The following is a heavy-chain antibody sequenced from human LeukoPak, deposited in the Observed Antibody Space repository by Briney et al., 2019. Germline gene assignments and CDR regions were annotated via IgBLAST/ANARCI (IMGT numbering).Heavy chain of an antibody. CDR1: GFTFSSYS. D-gene: IGHD6-19*01. CDR3: ARAQWLALGY. Sequence: GGSLRLSCAASGFTFSSYSMNWVRQAPGKGLEWVSYISSSSSTIYYADSVKGRFTISRDNAKNSLHLQMNSLRDEDTAVYYCARAQWLALGYWGQGTLVTVSS. J-gene: IGHJ4*02. CDR2: ISSSSSTI. V-gene: IGHV3-48*02.